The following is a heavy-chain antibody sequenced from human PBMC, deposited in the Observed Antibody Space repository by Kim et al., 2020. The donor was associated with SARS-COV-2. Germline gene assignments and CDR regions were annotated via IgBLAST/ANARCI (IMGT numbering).Heavy chain of an antibody. CDR1: GFTFSSYA. CDR2: ISYDGSNK. CDR3: ARDRGYYYYMDV. J-gene: IGHJ6*03. Sequence: GGSLRLSCAASGFTFSSYAMHWVRQAPGKGLEWVAVISYDGSNKYYADSVKGRFTISRDNSKNTLYLQMNSLRAEDTAVYYCARDRGYYYYMDVWGKGTT. V-gene: IGHV3-30-3*01.